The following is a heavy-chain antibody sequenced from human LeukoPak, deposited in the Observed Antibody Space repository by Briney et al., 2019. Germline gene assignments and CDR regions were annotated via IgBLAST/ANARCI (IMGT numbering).Heavy chain of an antibody. V-gene: IGHV4-59*08. CDR1: GGSISSYY. J-gene: IGHJ4*02. CDR2: IYYSGST. D-gene: IGHD5-18*01. Sequence: PSETLSLTCTVSGGSISSYYWSWIRQPPGKGLEWIGYIYYSGSTNYNPSLKSRVTISVDTSKNLFSLKLSSVTAADTAVYYCARSYSYGYRMFDYWGQGTLVTVSS. CDR3: ARSYSYGYRMFDY.